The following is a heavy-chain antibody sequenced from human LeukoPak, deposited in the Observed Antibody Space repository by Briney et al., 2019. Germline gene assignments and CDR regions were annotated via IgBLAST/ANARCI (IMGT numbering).Heavy chain of an antibody. Sequence: GGSLRLSCAASGFTFTTYWMAWVRQAPGKGLEWEANIKGDESAKHQADSVKGRFTISRDNAQNSVYLQMSSLRVEDTAVYYCARDVGGSLDYWGQGTLVTVSS. D-gene: IGHD1-26*01. J-gene: IGHJ4*02. CDR1: GFTFTTYW. CDR2: IKGDESAK. CDR3: ARDVGGSLDY. V-gene: IGHV3-7*01.